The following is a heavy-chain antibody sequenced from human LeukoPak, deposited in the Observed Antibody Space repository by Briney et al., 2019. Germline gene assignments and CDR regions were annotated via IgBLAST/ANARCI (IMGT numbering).Heavy chain of an antibody. Sequence: GASVKVSCKASGYTFTDYFIYWVRQAPGQGLECMGWINPNSGGTNYAQKFRGRVTMTRDTSISTTYMELSSLTSADTAVYYCARQDSTTWYEFRRYYSYYMDVWGKGTTVTISS. J-gene: IGHJ6*03. CDR3: ARQDSTTWYEFRRYYSYYMDV. CDR1: GYTFTDYF. V-gene: IGHV1-2*02. CDR2: INPNSGGT. D-gene: IGHD6-13*01.